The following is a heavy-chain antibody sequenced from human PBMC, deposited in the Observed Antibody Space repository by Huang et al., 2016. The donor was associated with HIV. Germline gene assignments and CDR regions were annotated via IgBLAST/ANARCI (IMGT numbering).Heavy chain of an antibody. CDR1: GYGFSSYW. D-gene: IGHD5-18*01. V-gene: IGHV5-51*01. CDR2: IDPRDSET. CDR3: ARQVDGFRSHFDF. J-gene: IGHJ4*02. Sequence: EVLLAQSGAELKEPGESLKISCKASGYGFSSYWIGWVRQKPGKGLEWMGSIDPRDSETKYSPSFDGQVTISADKSTRTAYRQWESLKAPDTAIYFCARQVDGFRSHFDFWGQGTLVSVSS.